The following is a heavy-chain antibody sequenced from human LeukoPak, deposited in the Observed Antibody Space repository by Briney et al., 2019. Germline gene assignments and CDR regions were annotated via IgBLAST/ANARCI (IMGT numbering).Heavy chain of an antibody. Sequence: ASVKVSYKASGYTFISYGISWMRQAPGQGLEWMGWISAYNGNTNNAQKFQGRVTVTTDTSTSTAYMELRSLRSDDTAVYYCARDDRSGYYDDWGQGTLVTVSS. CDR2: ISAYNGNT. CDR1: GYTFISYG. V-gene: IGHV1-18*01. CDR3: ARDDRSGYYDD. J-gene: IGHJ4*02. D-gene: IGHD3-22*01.